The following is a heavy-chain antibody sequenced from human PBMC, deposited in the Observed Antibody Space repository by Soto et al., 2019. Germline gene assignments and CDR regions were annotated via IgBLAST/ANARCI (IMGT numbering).Heavy chain of an antibody. CDR2: IYYNGST. CDR3: ARDNILGILYGGMDV. J-gene: IGHJ6*02. CDR1: GGSISSGDYY. D-gene: IGHD3-3*01. V-gene: IGHV4-30-4*01. Sequence: SETLSLTCTVSGGSISSGDYYWGGIGQPPGKGLEWVGYIYYNGSTYYNPSLKSRVTISVDTSKNQFSLKLSSVTAADTAVYYCARDNILGILYGGMDVWGQGTTVTVSS.